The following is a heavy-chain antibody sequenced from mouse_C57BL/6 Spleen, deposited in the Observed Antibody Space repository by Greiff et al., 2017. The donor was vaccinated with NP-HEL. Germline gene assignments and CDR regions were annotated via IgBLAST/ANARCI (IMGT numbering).Heavy chain of an antibody. Sequence: QVQLKESGAELARPGASVKMSCKASGYTFTSYTMHWVKQRPGQGLEWIGYINPSSGYTKYNQKFKDKATLTADKSSSTAYMQLSSLTSEDSAVXYCARWTAQAPMDYWGQGTSVTVSS. CDR1: GYTFTSYT. CDR2: INPSSGYT. D-gene: IGHD3-2*02. J-gene: IGHJ4*01. V-gene: IGHV1-4*01. CDR3: ARWTAQAPMDY.